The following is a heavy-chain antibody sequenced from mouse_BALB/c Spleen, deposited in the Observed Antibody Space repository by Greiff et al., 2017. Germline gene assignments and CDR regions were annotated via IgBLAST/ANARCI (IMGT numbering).Heavy chain of an antibody. CDR1: GFTFSSYG. J-gene: IGHJ3*02. Sequence: EVKLVESGGDLVKPGGSLKLSCAASGFTFSSYGMSWVRQTPDKRLEWVATISSGGSYTYYPDSVKGRFTISRDNAKNTLYLQMSSLKSEDTAMYYCARQEDSSGYVWGQGTLVTVAA. CDR3: ARQEDSSGYV. D-gene: IGHD3-2*01. CDR2: ISSGGSYT. V-gene: IGHV5-6*01.